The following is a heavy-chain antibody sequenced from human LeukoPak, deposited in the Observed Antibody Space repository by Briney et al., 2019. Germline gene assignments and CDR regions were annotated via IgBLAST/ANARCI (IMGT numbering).Heavy chain of an antibody. D-gene: IGHD3-22*01. J-gene: IGHJ4*02. V-gene: IGHV1-8*01. Sequence: ASVKVSCKASGYTFTSYDINWVRQAPGQGLEWMGWMNPNSGNTGYAQKFQGRVTITRNTSISTAYMELSSLRSEDTAVYYCATTRGGDYYYDSSGYWSYGYWGQGTLVTVSS. CDR1: GYTFTSYD. CDR2: MNPNSGNT. CDR3: ATTRGGDYYYDSSGYWSYGY.